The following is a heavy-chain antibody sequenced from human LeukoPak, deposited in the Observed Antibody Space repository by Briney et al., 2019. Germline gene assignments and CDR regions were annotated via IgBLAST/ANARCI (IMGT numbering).Heavy chain of an antibody. CDR3: ARSTDMVRGVIGY. Sequence: PSETLSFTCTVSGGSISSGGYYRTWIRQHPGKGLEWIGYIYYSGSTYYNPSLKSRLTISIDTSKNQFSLKLSSVTAADTAVYYCARSTDMVRGVIGYWGQGTLVTVSS. CDR1: GGSISSGGYY. V-gene: IGHV4-31*03. CDR2: IYYSGST. D-gene: IGHD3-10*01. J-gene: IGHJ4*02.